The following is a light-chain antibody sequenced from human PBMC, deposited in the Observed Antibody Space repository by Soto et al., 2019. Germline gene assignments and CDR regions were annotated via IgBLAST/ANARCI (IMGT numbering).Light chain of an antibody. CDR2: GVN. CDR3: GSFTTSRIWV. V-gene: IGLV2-14*01. J-gene: IGLJ3*02. Sequence: QSALTQPASVSGSPGQSITVSYTGSSSDFGDDKYVSWYQQQPGKGPNLLIYGVNSRPSGISNRFSGSKYGNTASLTISGIQVEDEAAYFCGSFTTSRIWVVGGGTKLTV. CDR1: SSDFGDDKY.